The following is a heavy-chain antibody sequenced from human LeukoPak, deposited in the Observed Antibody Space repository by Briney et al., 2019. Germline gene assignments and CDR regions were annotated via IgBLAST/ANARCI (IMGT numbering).Heavy chain of an antibody. J-gene: IGHJ4*02. V-gene: IGHV3-48*01. CDR2: ISTSRSTI. CDR1: GFTFSSYS. Sequence: GGSLRLSCAASGFTFSSYSMNWVRQAPGKGLEWVSYISTSRSTIYYADSVKGRFTISRDNAKSSLYLQMNSLRAEDTAVYYCARDAYDYASPPDYWGQGTLVTVSS. D-gene: IGHD3-16*01. CDR3: ARDAYDYASPPDY.